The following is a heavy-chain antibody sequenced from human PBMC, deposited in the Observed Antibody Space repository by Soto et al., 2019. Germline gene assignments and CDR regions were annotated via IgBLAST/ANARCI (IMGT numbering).Heavy chain of an antibody. D-gene: IGHD1-26*01. Sequence: GASVKVSCKASGYTFTSYAMHWVRQAPGQRLEWMGWINAGNSDTTYSQKFQGRVTITSDTSASTAYMELTGLRSEDTAVYYCARDSRVGATYYYGMDVWGQGTTVTVSS. V-gene: IGHV1-3*01. J-gene: IGHJ6*02. CDR2: INAGNSDT. CDR1: GYTFTSYA. CDR3: ARDSRVGATYYYGMDV.